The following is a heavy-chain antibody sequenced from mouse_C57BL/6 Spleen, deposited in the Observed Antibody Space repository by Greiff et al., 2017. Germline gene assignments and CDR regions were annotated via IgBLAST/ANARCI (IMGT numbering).Heavy chain of an antibody. D-gene: IGHD1-1*01. CDR1: GYTFTSYW. CDR2: IHPNSGST. CDR3: ARDLYYYGSSPYYYAMDY. V-gene: IGHV1-64*01. Sequence: QVQLQQPGAELVKPGASVKLSCKASGYTFTSYWMHWVKQRPGQGLEWIGMIHPNSGSTNYNEKFKSKATLTVDKSSSTAYMQLSSLTSEDSAVYYCARDLYYYGSSPYYYAMDYWGQGTSVTVSS. J-gene: IGHJ4*01.